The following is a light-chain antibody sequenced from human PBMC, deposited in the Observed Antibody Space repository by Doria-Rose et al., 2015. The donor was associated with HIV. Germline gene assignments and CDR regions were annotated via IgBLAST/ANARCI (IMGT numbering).Light chain of an antibody. Sequence: RATLNCKSNQSLLYTSKNYLAWYQQKPGQPPKLLIYWASTRQSGVPARFSGSGSGTDFTLTISSLEAEDVAVYYCQQYYDTPSFGPGTTVDI. V-gene: IGKV4-1*01. CDR3: QQYYDTPS. CDR1: QSLLYTSKNY. J-gene: IGKJ3*01. CDR2: WAS.